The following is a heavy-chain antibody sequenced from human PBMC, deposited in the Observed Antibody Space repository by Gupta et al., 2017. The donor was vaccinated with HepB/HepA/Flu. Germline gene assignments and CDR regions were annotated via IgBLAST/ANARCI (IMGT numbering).Heavy chain of an antibody. V-gene: IGHV3-23*01. CDR2: VSGSGGRT. J-gene: IGHJ5*02. CDR3: AKDATSTWPPNWFDP. D-gene: IGHD6-13*01. Sequence: EVLVLVSGGGLVQRGGCVRLSCVASGSTFRHYVMTCVRQAPGKGLEWVSSVSGSGGRTNYADSVKGRFTIYRDNSKNTLFLQMNSLTAEDTAVYYCAKDATSTWPPNWFDPWGQGTLVTVSS. CDR1: GSTFRHYV.